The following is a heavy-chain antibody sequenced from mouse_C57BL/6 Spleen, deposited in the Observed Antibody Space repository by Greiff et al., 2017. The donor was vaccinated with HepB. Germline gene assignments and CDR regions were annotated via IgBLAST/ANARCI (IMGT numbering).Heavy chain of an antibody. Sequence: VQLQQPGAELVRPGTSVKLSCKASGYTFTSYWMHWVKQRPGQGLEWIGVIDPSDSYTNYNQKFKGKATLTVDTSSSTAYMQLSSLTSEDSAVYYCARTVYYFDYWGQGTTLTVSS. V-gene: IGHV1-59*01. CDR2: IDPSDSYT. J-gene: IGHJ2*01. D-gene: IGHD4-1*01. CDR3: ARTVYYFDY. CDR1: GYTFTSYW.